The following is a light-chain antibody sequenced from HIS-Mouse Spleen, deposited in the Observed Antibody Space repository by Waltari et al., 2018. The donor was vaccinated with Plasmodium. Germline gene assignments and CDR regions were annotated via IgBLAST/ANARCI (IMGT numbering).Light chain of an antibody. CDR2: GAS. J-gene: IGKJ3*01. CDR1: QSVSSN. V-gene: IGKV3-15*01. CDR3: QQYNNWSFT. Sequence: EIVMTQSSATLSVSPGERATLSCRASQSVSSNLAWYQQKPGQAPRLLIYGASTRATGIPARFSGSGSGTEFTLTISSLQSEDFAVYYCQQYNNWSFTFGPETKVDIK.